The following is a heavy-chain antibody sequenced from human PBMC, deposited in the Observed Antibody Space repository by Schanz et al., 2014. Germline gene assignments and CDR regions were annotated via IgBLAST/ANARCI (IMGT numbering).Heavy chain of an antibody. CDR1: GHPFTAYY. V-gene: IGHV1-2*06. CDR2: INPNSGGT. J-gene: IGHJ6*02. D-gene: IGHD6-13*01. Sequence: QVQLVQSGAEVKKPGASVKVSCKASGHPFTAYYMHWVRQAPGQGLEWMGRINPNSGGTNYAENFQGRVTMTRDTSTSTVYMELSRLTSEDTALYYCARDGHSSIWDSYYFYGLDVWGQGTTVTVSS. CDR3: ARDGHSSIWDSYYFYGLDV.